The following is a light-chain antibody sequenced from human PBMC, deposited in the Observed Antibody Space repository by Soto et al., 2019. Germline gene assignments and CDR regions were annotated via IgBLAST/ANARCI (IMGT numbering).Light chain of an antibody. Sequence: QSVLTQPPSVSEAPRQRVTISCSGSSSNIGNNAVNWYQQLPGKAPKLLIYYDDLLPSGVSDRFSGSKSGTSASLAISGLQSGDEADYYCAAWDDSLNGWVFGGGTQLTV. V-gene: IGLV1-36*01. CDR1: SSNIGNNA. CDR3: AAWDDSLNGWV. CDR2: YDD. J-gene: IGLJ3*02.